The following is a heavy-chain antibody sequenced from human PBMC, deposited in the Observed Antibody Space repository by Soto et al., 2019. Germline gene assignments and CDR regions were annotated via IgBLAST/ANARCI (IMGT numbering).Heavy chain of an antibody. Sequence: PSETLSLTCTVSGGSISSYYWSWIRQPPGKGLEWIGYIYYSGSTNYNPSLKSRVTISVDTSKNQFSLKLSSVTAADTAVYYCARDTAFGMIVPYYWGQGTLVTVSS. D-gene: IGHD3-22*01. CDR2: IYYSGST. J-gene: IGHJ4*02. V-gene: IGHV4-59*01. CDR3: ARDTAFGMIVPYY. CDR1: GGSISSYY.